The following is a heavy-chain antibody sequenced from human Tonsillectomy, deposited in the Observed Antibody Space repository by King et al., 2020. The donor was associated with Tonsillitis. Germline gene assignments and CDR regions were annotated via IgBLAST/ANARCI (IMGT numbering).Heavy chain of an antibody. D-gene: IGHD3-16*01. CDR3: ARSKSTYYIGMGYYLHSAFDI. Sequence: VQLVESGPDMNKPGSSVRVSCRASGCTFSNYAIIWVRQAPGQGLEWVGVLIPLFTHTNFEHYFQGRVTISGDNSKNAVYMDLTSLRADDTAVYYCARSKSTYYIGMGYYLHSAFDIWGRGTTVSVSS. CDR2: LIPLFTHT. J-gene: IGHJ3*02. V-gene: IGHV1-69*06. CDR1: GCTFSNYA.